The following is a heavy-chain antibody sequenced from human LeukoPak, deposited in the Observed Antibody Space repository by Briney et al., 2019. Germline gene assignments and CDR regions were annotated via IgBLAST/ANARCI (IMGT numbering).Heavy chain of an antibody. J-gene: IGHJ3*02. CDR1: GGSISSGDYY. D-gene: IGHD3-22*01. CDR2: IYYSGST. CDR3: ARDVPPSYYYDSSGYVKDAFDI. V-gene: IGHV4-30-4*01. Sequence: SSETLSLTCTVSGGSISSGDYYWGWIRQPPGKGLEWIGYIYYSGSTYYNPSLKSRVTISVDTSKNHFSLKLSSVTAADTAVYYCARDVPPSYYYDSSGYVKDAFDIWGQGTMVTVSS.